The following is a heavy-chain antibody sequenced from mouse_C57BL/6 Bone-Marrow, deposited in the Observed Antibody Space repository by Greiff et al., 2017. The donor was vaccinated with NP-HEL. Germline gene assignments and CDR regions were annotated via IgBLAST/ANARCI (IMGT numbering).Heavy chain of an antibody. J-gene: IGHJ3*01. CDR2: ISYDGSN. V-gene: IGHV3-6*01. D-gene: IGHD4-1*01. CDR3: ARDKNWDPY. CDR1: GYSITSGYY. Sequence: EVKLMESGPGLVKPSQSLSLTCSVTGYSITSGYYWNWIRQFPGNKLEWMGYISYDGSNNYNPSLKNRIPITRDTSKNQFFLKLNSVTTEDTATYYCARDKNWDPYWGQGTLVTVSA.